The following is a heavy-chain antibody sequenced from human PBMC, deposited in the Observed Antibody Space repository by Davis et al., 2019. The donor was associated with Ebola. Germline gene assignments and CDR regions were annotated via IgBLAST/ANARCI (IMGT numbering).Heavy chain of an antibody. V-gene: IGHV3-33*01. J-gene: IGHJ4*02. Sequence: GGSLRLSCAASGFTFSSYGMHWVRQAPGKGLEWVAVIWYDGSNKYYADSVKGRFTISRDNSKNTLYLQMNSLKTEDTAVYYCTTAGDIVVVPAAADYWGQGTLVTVSS. D-gene: IGHD2-2*01. CDR1: GFTFSSYG. CDR3: TTAGDIVVVPAAADY. CDR2: IWYDGSNK.